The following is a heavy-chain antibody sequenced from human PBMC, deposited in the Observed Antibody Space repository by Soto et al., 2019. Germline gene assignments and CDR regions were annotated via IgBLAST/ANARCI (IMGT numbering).Heavy chain of an antibody. Sequence: GGSLRLSCAASGFTFSSYGMHWVRQAPGKGLEWVAVIWYDGSNKYYADSVKGRFTISRDNSKNTLYLQMNSLRAEDTAVYYCARDYYDSSGYQRPNYWGQGTLVTVSS. J-gene: IGHJ4*02. V-gene: IGHV3-33*01. CDR1: GFTFSSYG. CDR2: IWYDGSNK. CDR3: ARDYYDSSGYQRPNY. D-gene: IGHD3-22*01.